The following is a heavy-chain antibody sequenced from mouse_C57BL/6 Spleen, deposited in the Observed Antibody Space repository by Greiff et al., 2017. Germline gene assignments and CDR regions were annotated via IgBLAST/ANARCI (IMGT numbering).Heavy chain of an antibody. CDR1: GYTFTSYK. Sequence: QVQLQQSGAELVRPGASVKMSCKASGYTFTSYKMPWVKQPPRQGLEWIGALYPGNGDTSYNQKFKGKATLPVDKSSSTAYMQLSSLTSEDSAVYFCARAYSIYGCYAMDYWGQGTSVTVSS. CDR2: LYPGNGDT. J-gene: IGHJ4*01. V-gene: IGHV1-12*01. CDR3: ARAYSIYGCYAMDY. D-gene: IGHD2-5*01.